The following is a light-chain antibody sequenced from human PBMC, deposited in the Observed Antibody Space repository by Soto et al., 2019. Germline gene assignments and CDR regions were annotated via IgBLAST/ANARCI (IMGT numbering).Light chain of an antibody. CDR2: GAS. CDR1: QSVSSS. J-gene: IGKJ1*01. V-gene: IGKV3-15*01. CDR3: QQYNNWPPWT. Sequence: EIVMTQSPATLSVSPGERATLSCRASQSVSSSLAWYQQKPGQAPRLLIHGASTRATGIPARFSGSGSGTEFTLTISSLQSEDFAVYYCQQYNNWPPWTFGQGTQVDIK.